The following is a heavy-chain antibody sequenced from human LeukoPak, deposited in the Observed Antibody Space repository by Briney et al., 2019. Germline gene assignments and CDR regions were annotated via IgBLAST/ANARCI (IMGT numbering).Heavy chain of an antibody. CDR1: GGSIKNYY. D-gene: IGHD6-19*01. CDR3: ARGGDSGWYDY. Sequence: SETLSLTCTVSGGSIKNYYWNWIRQPAGKGLEWIGRIHTSGRTNYNPSLKSRLTMSVDTSKNQFSLRLTSVTAADTAVYYCARGGDSGWYDYWGQGILVTVSS. V-gene: IGHV4-4*07. CDR2: IHTSGRT. J-gene: IGHJ4*02.